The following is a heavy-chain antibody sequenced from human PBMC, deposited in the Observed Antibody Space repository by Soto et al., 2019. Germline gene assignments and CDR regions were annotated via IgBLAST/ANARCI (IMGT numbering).Heavy chain of an antibody. V-gene: IGHV4-59*13. CDR2: IYYSGST. CDR1: VGSSSSYY. CDR3: AREISGGYDHLYNWFDP. J-gene: IGHJ5*02. D-gene: IGHD5-12*01. Sequence: AETLSLTCTVSVGSSSSYYWSWIRQPPGKGLEWIGYIYYSGSTNYNPSLKSRVTISVDTSKNQFSLKLSSVTAADTAVYYCAREISGGYDHLYNWFDPWGQGTLVTVSS.